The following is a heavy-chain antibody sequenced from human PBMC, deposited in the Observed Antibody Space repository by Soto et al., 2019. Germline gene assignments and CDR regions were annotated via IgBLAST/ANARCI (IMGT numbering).Heavy chain of an antibody. CDR2: MNPNSGNT. J-gene: IGHJ6*03. CDR3: ARGARQNYDFWSGYYTPYYYYYMDV. CDR1: GYTFTSYD. D-gene: IGHD3-3*01. V-gene: IGHV1-8*01. Sequence: ASVKVSCKASGYTFTSYDINWVRQATGQGLEWMGWMNPNSGNTGYAQKFQGRVTMTGNTSISTAYMELSSLRSEDTAVYYCARGARQNYDFWSGYYTPYYYYYMDVWGKGTTVTVSS.